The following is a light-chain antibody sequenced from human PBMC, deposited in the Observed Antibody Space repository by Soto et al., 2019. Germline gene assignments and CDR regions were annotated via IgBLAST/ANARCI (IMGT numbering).Light chain of an antibody. CDR2: GAS. V-gene: IGKV3D-15*01. Sequence: EILLTQSPPTLSLSPGESAPIYCWASQSISTYLGWYQQKLGQAPRLVIYGASTRATGIPARFSGSGSGTEFILTISSLQSEDFAVYYCQQYNNWPPLTFGQGTRLEIK. CDR3: QQYNNWPPLT. CDR1: QSISTY. J-gene: IGKJ5*01.